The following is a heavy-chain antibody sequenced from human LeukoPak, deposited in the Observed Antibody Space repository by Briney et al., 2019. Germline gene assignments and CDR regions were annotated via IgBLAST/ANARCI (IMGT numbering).Heavy chain of an antibody. CDR3: AIRRGYTYGDDY. J-gene: IGHJ4*02. D-gene: IGHD5-18*01. V-gene: IGHV3-74*03. Sequence: PGGSLRLSCAASGLTFSSYWMLWVRQAPGKGLVWVSRLHSDGSSTAYADSVKGLFTISRDNAKNTLYLQMNTLRAEDTAVYYCAIRRGYTYGDDYWGQGTLVTVSS. CDR2: LHSDGSST. CDR1: GLTFSSYW.